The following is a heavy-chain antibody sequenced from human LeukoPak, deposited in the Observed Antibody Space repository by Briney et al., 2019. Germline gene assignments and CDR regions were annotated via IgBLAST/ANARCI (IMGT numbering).Heavy chain of an antibody. V-gene: IGHV4-39*07. J-gene: IGHJ5*02. CDR3: ARVAAALFWFDP. Sequence: SETLSLTCTVSGGSISSSSYYWGWIRQPPGKGLEWIGSIYYSGSTYYNPSLKSRVTISVDTSKNQFSLKLSSVTAADTAVYYCARVAAALFWFDPWGQGTLVTVSS. CDR1: GGSISSSSYY. CDR2: IYYSGST. D-gene: IGHD6-13*01.